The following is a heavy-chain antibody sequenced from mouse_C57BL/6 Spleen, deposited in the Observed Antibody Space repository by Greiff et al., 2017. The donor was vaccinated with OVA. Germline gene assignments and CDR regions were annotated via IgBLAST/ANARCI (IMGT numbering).Heavy chain of an antibody. CDR3: AREGSSGYPDY. D-gene: IGHD3-2*02. CDR1: GYAFTNYL. V-gene: IGHV1-54*01. J-gene: IGHJ2*01. CDR2: INPGSGGT. Sequence: QVQLQQSGAELVRPGTSVKVSCKASGYAFTNYLIEWVKQRPGQGLEWIGVINPGSGGTNYNEKFKGKATLTADKSSSTAYMQLSSLTSEDSAVYFCAREGSSGYPDYWGQGTTLTVSS.